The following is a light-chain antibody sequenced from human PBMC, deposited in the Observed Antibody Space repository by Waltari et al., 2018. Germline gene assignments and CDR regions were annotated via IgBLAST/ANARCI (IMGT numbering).Light chain of an antibody. Sequence: DIVLTQSPGTLSLSPGERAPLSCRTSQSISNIYLAWYQQKPGQAPRLLMYDASTRATGIPDRFSGSGSGTDFTLTISRLEAEDFAMYYCHQYGPSPGWTFGQRTKVEIK. V-gene: IGKV3-20*01. CDR3: HQYGPSPGWT. CDR1: QSISNIY. CDR2: DAS. J-gene: IGKJ1*01.